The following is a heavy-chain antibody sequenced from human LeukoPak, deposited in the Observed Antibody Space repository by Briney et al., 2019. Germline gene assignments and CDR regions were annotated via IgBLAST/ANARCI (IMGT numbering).Heavy chain of an antibody. Sequence: PGGSLRLSCAASGFTFSSYAMHWVRQAPGKGLEWVAVISYDGSNKYYADSVKGRFTISRDNSKNTLYLQMNSLRAEDTAVYYCASIAVAAGLDAFDIWGQGTMVTVSS. J-gene: IGHJ3*02. D-gene: IGHD6-19*01. CDR2: ISYDGSNK. CDR1: GFTFSSYA. CDR3: ASIAVAAGLDAFDI. V-gene: IGHV3-30*04.